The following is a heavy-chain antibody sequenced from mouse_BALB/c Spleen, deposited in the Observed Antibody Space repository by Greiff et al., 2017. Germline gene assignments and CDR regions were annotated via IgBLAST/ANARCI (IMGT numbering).Heavy chain of an antibody. CDR2: ISYSGST. V-gene: IGHV3-2*02. J-gene: IGHJ1*01. Sequence: EVQLQQSGPGLVKPSQSLSLTCTVTGYSITSDYAWNWIRQFPGNKLEWMGYISYSGSTSYNPSLKSRISITRDTSKNQFFLQLNSVTTEDTATYYCARRRREGDFDVWGAGTTVTVSS. CDR1: GYSITSDYA. CDR3: ARRRREGDFDV.